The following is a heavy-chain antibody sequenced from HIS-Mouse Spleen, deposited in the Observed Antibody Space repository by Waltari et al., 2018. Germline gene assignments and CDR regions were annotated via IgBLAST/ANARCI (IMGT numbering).Heavy chain of an antibody. CDR2: IYYSGVT. CDR1: GGSISSSSYY. Sequence: QLQLQESGPGLVKPSETLSLTCTVSGGSISSSSYYWGWIRQPPGKGLEWIGSIYYSGVTYYNPSLKSRVTISVDTSKNQFSLKLSSVTAADTAVYYCARDGNDDYGDYYFDYWGQGTLVTVSS. V-gene: IGHV4-39*07. CDR3: ARDGNDDYGDYYFDY. J-gene: IGHJ4*02. D-gene: IGHD4-17*01.